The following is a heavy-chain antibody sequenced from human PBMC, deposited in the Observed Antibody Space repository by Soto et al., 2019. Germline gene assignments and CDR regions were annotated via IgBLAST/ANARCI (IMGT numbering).Heavy chain of an antibody. V-gene: IGHV3-7*03. D-gene: IGHD3-22*01. Sequence: EVQVVESGGGLVQPGVSLRLSCAASGFTFSSYWMNWVRQAPGKGLEWVANIKQDGSEKYYVDSVKGRFTISRDNAKNSLYLQITSLRAEDTAVYYCARALSYYDGSGYYYVDYWGQGTLVTVSS. J-gene: IGHJ4*02. CDR1: GFTFSSYW. CDR2: IKQDGSEK. CDR3: ARALSYYDGSGYYYVDY.